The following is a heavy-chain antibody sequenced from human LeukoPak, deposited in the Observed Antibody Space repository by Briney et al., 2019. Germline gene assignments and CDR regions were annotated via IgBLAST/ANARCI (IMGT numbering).Heavy chain of an antibody. J-gene: IGHJ4*02. CDR1: GFTFSSYG. V-gene: IGHV3-30*02. Sequence: PGGSLRLSCAASGFTFSSYGMHWVRQAPGKGLEWVAFIRFDGSYNYYADSVKGRFTISRDNAKNTLYLQMNSLRAEDTAVYYCASTPLGSGSYPFDYWGQGTLVTVSS. D-gene: IGHD3-10*01. CDR2: IRFDGSYN. CDR3: ASTPLGSGSYPFDY.